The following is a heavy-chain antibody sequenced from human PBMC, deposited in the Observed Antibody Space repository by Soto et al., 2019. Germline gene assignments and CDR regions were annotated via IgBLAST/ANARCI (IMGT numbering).Heavy chain of an antibody. CDR3: ARYYSDYDVGWFDP. Sequence: TLSLTCTVSGGSINSGDYYWSWIRQPPGKGLEWIGYIYYSGSTYYNPSLKSRVTISVDTSKNQFSLKLSSMTAADTAVYYCARYYSDYDVGWFDPWGQGTLVTVSS. CDR2: IYYSGST. D-gene: IGHD4-17*01. CDR1: GGSINSGDYY. V-gene: IGHV4-30-4*01. J-gene: IGHJ5*02.